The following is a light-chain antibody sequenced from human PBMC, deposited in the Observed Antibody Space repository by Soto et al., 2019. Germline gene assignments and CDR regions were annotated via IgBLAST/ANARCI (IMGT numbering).Light chain of an antibody. CDR1: QSVTTN. V-gene: IGKV3-15*01. CDR2: GAS. Sequence: EKVMTQSPATLSVSPGESVTLSCRASQSVTTNLAWYQQKPGQAPRLLIYGASTGATDIPARFSGGGSGTEFTLTISSLQSEDSAVYYCQQYYSWPLPFGQGTRLEIK. CDR3: QQYYSWPLP. J-gene: IGKJ5*01.